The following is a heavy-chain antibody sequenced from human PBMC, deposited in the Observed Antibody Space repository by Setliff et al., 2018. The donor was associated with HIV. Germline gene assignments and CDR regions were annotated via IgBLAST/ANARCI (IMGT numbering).Heavy chain of an antibody. J-gene: IGHJ4*02. CDR1: GDSISSGGYY. V-gene: IGHV4-61*02. CDR2: IYASGST. Sequence: SETLSLTCIVSGDSISSGGYYWTWIRQPAGKGLEWIGRIYASGSTNYNPFLESRLTLSLDAPKNQFSLRLRSLSAADTAIYYCARENHGFPVDWGQGTLVTVSS. CDR3: ARENHGFPVD. D-gene: IGHD2-2*03.